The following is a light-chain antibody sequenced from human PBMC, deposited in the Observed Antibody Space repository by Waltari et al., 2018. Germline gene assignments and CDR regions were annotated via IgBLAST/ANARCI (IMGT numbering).Light chain of an antibody. CDR1: SFNIGNNP. V-gene: IGLV1-44*01. J-gene: IGLJ2*01. CDR3: AAWDDSLSGVL. Sequence: QSVLTQPPSTSGTPGQRVTISCSGDSFNIGNNPVNWYLPVPGTAPKLLIYNNNGRPSGVPDRFSGSKSGTSASLAISGLQSDDEADYYCAAWDDSLSGVLFGGGTRLTVL. CDR2: NNN.